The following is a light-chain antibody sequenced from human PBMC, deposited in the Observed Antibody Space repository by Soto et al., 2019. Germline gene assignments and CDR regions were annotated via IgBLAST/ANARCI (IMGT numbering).Light chain of an antibody. CDR1: QNVHSW. CDR3: QQYDTDWT. CDR2: KAS. V-gene: IGKV1-5*03. Sequence: DIQMTQSPSTLSASVGDRVTITCRASQNVHSWLAWYQQKPGKAPKLLIYKASSLETGVPSRFSGSGSGTEFTLTISSLQPDDFANYYCQQYDTDWTFGQGTKVEIK. J-gene: IGKJ1*01.